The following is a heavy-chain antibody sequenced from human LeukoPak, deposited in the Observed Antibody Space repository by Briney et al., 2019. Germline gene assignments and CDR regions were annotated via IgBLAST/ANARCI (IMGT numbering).Heavy chain of an antibody. V-gene: IGHV3-49*03. CDR3: TREGGGPEDLPFDY. Sequence: GGSLRLSCTASGFTFGDYAMSWFRQAPGKGLEWVGFIRSKAYGGTTEYAASVKGRFTISRDDSKSIAYLQMNSLKTEDTAVYYCTREGGGPEDLPFDYWGQGTLVTVSS. D-gene: IGHD2-15*01. CDR2: IRSKAYGGTT. CDR1: GFTFGDYA. J-gene: IGHJ4*02.